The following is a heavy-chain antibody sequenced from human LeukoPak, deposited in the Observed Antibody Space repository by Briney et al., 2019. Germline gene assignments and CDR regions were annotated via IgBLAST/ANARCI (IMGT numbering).Heavy chain of an antibody. V-gene: IGHV3-7*03. D-gene: IGHD5-12*01. J-gene: IGHJ4*02. Sequence: GGSLRLSCAASGFTFSTYWMTWVRQAPGKGLEWVGNIKQDGSEKNYVDSVKGRFTISRDNAKNSLYLQMNSPRAEDTAVYYCARDRGNSGYDVHDYWGQGTLVTVSS. CDR2: IKQDGSEK. CDR3: ARDRGNSGYDVHDY. CDR1: GFTFSTYW.